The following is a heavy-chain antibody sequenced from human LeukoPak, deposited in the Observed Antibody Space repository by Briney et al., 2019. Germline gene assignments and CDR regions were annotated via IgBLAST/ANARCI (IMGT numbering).Heavy chain of an antibody. CDR3: ARVGCPGYRRGDVNYYYMDV. Sequence: ASVKVSCKASGYTFTSYGISWVRQAPGQGLEWMGWISAYNGNTNYAQKLQGRVTMATDTSTSTAYMEVRSLRSDDTAVYYCARVGCPGYRRGDVNYYYMDVWGKGTKVTVSS. D-gene: IGHD2-15*01. J-gene: IGHJ6*03. V-gene: IGHV1-18*01. CDR2: ISAYNGNT. CDR1: GYTFTSYG.